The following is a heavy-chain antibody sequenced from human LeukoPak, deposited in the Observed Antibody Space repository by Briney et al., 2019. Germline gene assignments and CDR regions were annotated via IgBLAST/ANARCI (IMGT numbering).Heavy chain of an antibody. Sequence: GGSLRLSCAASGFPFDSYAMHWVRQAPGKGLEWVAVISYDGSNKYYADSVKGRFTISRDNSKYTLYLQMNSLRAEDTAVYYCARDFVAFDFWGQGTQVTVSS. J-gene: IGHJ4*02. CDR1: GFPFDSYA. CDR3: ARDFVAFDF. CDR2: ISYDGSNK. D-gene: IGHD3-3*01. V-gene: IGHV3-30-3*01.